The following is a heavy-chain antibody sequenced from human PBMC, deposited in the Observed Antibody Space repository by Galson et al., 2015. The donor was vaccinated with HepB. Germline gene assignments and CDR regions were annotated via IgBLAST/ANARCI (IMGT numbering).Heavy chain of an antibody. Sequence: SLRLSCAASGFTFSSYSMNWVRQAPGKGLEWVSSISSSSSYIYYADSVKGRFTISRDNAKNSLYLQMNSLRAEDTAVYYCARAHGDFWSGLRDFDYWGQGTLVTVSS. CDR1: GFTFSSYS. D-gene: IGHD3-3*01. CDR2: ISSSSSYI. J-gene: IGHJ4*02. V-gene: IGHV3-21*01. CDR3: ARAHGDFWSGLRDFDY.